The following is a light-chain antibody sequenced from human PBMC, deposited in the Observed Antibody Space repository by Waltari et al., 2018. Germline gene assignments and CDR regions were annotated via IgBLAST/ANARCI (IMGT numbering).Light chain of an antibody. Sequence: SCTGTSSDIGSFNLVSWYQQHPGKAPKLMIYEVSQRPSGVSNRFSGSKSANTASLTISGLQAEDEADYYCCSYAGTIPFVFGTGTKVTVL. J-gene: IGLJ1*01. CDR2: EVS. CDR1: SSDIGSFNL. V-gene: IGLV2-23*02. CDR3: CSYAGTIPFV.